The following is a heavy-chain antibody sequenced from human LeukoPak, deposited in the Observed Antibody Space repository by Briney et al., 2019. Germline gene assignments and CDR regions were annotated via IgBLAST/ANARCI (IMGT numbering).Heavy chain of an antibody. V-gene: IGHV1-46*01. J-gene: IGHJ4*02. CDR1: GYTFTSYY. CDR3: ARDRLAASWYALDY. D-gene: IGHD6-13*01. Sequence: GASVKVSCKASGYTFTSYYMHWVRQAPGQGLEWMGIINPGGGGTSYAQKFQGRVTMTRDTSTSTLYMELSSLTSEDTAVYYCARDRLAASWYALDYWGQGTLVTVSS. CDR2: INPGGGGT.